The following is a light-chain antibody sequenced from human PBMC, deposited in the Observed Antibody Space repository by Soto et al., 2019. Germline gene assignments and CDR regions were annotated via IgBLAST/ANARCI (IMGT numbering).Light chain of an antibody. CDR1: QSVRSN. Sequence: EIVMTQSPPTLSVSPGERATLYCRASQSVRSNLAWYQQKPGQAPRLVIYAASTRATGIPDRFSGSVSGTEFTLTISSLQSEDCAIYYCQQYHTWPITFGGGTMVDI. V-gene: IGKV3-15*01. CDR3: QQYHTWPIT. J-gene: IGKJ4*01. CDR2: AAS.